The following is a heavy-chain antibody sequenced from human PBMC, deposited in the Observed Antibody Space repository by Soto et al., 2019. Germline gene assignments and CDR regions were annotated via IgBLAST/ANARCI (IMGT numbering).Heavy chain of an antibody. J-gene: IGHJ4*02. D-gene: IGHD1-1*01. CDR2: ISYDGKVA. CDR3: AKEGPITNWYFDY. V-gene: IGHV3-30*18. Sequence: QVQLVESGGGVVQPGRSLRLSCAASGFTFSSYGMHWVRQAPGKGLEWVTVISYDGKVAYYADSVKGRFTISIDNSKNTLYLQMNSLRTEDTAMYYCAKEGPITNWYFDYWGQGTLVTVSS. CDR1: GFTFSSYG.